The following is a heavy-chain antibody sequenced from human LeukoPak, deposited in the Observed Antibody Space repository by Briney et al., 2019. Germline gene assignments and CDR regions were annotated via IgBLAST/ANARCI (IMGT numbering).Heavy chain of an antibody. CDR3: ARPIRGGSGSYYLDY. J-gene: IGHJ4*02. V-gene: IGHV5-51*01. CDR1: GYSFTSYW. Sequence: GESLKISCKGSGYSFTSYWIGWVRQMPGEGLEWMGIIYPGDSDTRYSPSFQGQVTISADKSISTAYLQWSSLKASDTAMYYCARPIRGGSGSYYLDYWGQGTLVTVSS. D-gene: IGHD3-10*01. CDR2: IYPGDSDT.